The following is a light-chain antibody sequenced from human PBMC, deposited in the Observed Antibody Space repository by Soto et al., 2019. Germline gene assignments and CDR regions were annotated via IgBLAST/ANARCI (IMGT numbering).Light chain of an antibody. Sequence: EIVLTKSAGTLSLSPGERTTLSCRASQSISRYLAWYQQKPGQGPRLLIYGASSRATGTPDRFSGSGSGTDFTLTINRLEPEDFALYYCQQYGSSPPTFGQGTKVDI. CDR1: QSISRY. CDR2: GAS. CDR3: QQYGSSPPT. J-gene: IGKJ1*01. V-gene: IGKV3-20*01.